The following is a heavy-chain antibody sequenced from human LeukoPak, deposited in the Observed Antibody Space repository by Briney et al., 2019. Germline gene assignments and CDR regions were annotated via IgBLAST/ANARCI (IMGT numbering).Heavy chain of an antibody. CDR3: AKFFPDYGGNSGLDY. J-gene: IGHJ4*02. V-gene: IGHV3-30*18. CDR2: ISYDGSNK. Sequence: GGSLRLSCAASGFTFSSYGMHWVRQAPGKGLEWVAVISYDGSNKYYADSVKGRFTISRDNSKNTLYLQMNSLRAEDTAVYYCAKFFPDYGGNSGLDYWGQGTLVTVSS. CDR1: GFTFSSYG. D-gene: IGHD4-23*01.